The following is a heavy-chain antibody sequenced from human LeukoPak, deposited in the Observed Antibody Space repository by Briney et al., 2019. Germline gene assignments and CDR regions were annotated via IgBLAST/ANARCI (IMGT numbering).Heavy chain of an antibody. CDR3: AKETDGFDV. J-gene: IGHJ3*01. V-gene: IGHV3-74*01. CDR2: IRFDGGDT. CDR1: GFTFNNYW. Sequence: PGGSLRLSCAASGFTFNNYWMHWVRPAPGMGLVWVSSIRFDGGDTAYADSAKGRFTISRDNAKNTMFLQMNNLRAEDTAVYYCAKETDGFDVWGQGTLVTVSS.